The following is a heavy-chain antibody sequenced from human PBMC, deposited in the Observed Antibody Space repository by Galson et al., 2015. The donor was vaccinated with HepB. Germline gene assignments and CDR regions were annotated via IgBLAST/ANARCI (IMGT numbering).Heavy chain of an antibody. D-gene: IGHD2-15*01. CDR1: GYSFTSYW. CDR3: ARRGDCSGGSCYSDAFDI. CDR2: IYPGDSDT. Sequence: QSGAEVKKPGESLKISCKGSGYSFTSYWIGWMRQMPGKGLEWMGIIYPGDSDTRYSPSFQGQVTISADRSISTAYLQWSSLKASDTAMYYCARRGDCSGGSCYSDAFDIWGQGTMVTVSS. J-gene: IGHJ3*02. V-gene: IGHV5-51*01.